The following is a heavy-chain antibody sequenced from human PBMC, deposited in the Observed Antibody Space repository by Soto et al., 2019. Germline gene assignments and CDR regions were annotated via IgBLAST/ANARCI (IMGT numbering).Heavy chain of an antibody. CDR3: AREQSGEIMPTVTSYF. J-gene: IGHJ4*02. Sequence: GASVKVSCKASGYTFTSYAIHWVRQAPGPRLEWMGWINAGNGNTQYSQKFQGRVTITRDTSASIAYMEVSSLRSEDTALYYCAREQSGEIMPTVTSYFWGQGTLVTVSS. D-gene: IGHD4-17*01. CDR2: INAGNGNT. CDR1: GYTFTSYA. V-gene: IGHV1-3*01.